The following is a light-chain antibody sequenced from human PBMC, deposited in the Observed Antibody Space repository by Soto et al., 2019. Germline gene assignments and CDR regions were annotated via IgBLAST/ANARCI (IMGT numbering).Light chain of an antibody. Sequence: EIVLTQSPGTLSLSPGERAPLSCRASQSVSSNLAWYPQHPGQAPRLPIYGASTRATGIPARFSGSGSGTEFTLTISSLESEDVAVYYCQQCHKWPRITFGQGTRLEIK. J-gene: IGKJ5*01. CDR1: QSVSSN. CDR3: QQCHKWPRIT. CDR2: GAS. V-gene: IGKV3-15*01.